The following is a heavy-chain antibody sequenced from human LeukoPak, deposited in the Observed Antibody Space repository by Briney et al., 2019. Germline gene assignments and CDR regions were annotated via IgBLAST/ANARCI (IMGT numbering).Heavy chain of an antibody. D-gene: IGHD5-18*01. CDR2: INTNTGNP. V-gene: IGHV7-4-1*02. J-gene: IGHJ5*02. CDR3: ARTGRPGYGYGYGRARWFDP. Sequence: GASVKVSCKASGYTFTSYAMNWVRQAPGQGLEWMGWINTNTGNPTYAQGFTGRFVFSLDTSVSTAYLQISSLKAEDTAVYYCARTGRPGYGYGYGRARWFDPWGQGTLVTVSS. CDR1: GYTFTSYA.